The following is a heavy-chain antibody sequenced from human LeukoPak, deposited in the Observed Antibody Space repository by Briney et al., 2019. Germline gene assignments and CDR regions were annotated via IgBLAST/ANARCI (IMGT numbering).Heavy chain of an antibody. CDR2: IRYDGTKI. J-gene: IGHJ4*02. Sequence: GGSLRLSCAASGFTFSSYGMHWVRQAPGKGLEWVLFIRYDGTKIYYADSVRGRFTISRDNSKNTLYLQLSRLRAEDTAVYYCAKLVGAIPSDYWGQGTLVTVSS. CDR1: GFTFSSYG. V-gene: IGHV3-30*02. D-gene: IGHD1-26*01. CDR3: AKLVGAIPSDY.